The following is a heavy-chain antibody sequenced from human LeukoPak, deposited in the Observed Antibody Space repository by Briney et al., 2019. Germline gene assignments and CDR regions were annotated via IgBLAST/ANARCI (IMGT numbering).Heavy chain of an antibody. Sequence: GGSLRLSCAASGFTFSSYSMNWVRQAPGKGLEWVSSISSSSSYIYYADSVKGRFTISRGNAKNSLYLQMNSLRAEDTAVYYCARVSTTAGYSSSWDFDYWGQGTLVTVSS. D-gene: IGHD6-13*01. CDR1: GFTFSSYS. J-gene: IGHJ4*02. CDR3: ARVSTTAGYSSSWDFDY. V-gene: IGHV3-21*01. CDR2: ISSSSSYI.